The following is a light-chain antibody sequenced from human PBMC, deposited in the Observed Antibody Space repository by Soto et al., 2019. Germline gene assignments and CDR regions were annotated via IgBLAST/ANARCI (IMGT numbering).Light chain of an antibody. CDR3: LQDYSFPWT. J-gene: IGKJ1*01. V-gene: IGKV1-5*01. CDR2: AAS. CDR1: QSIGVW. Sequence: DIQMTQSPSTLSASVGDRVTITCRASQSIGVWLAWYQQKAGKAPRLLIYAASILQSGVPSRFSGSGSGTDFTLTISSLQPEDFATYYCLQDYSFPWTFGQGTKVDIK.